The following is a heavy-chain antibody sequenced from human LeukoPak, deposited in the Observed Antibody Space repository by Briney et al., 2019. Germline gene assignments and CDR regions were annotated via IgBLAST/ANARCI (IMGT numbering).Heavy chain of an antibody. CDR2: ISWNSGSI. D-gene: IGHD2-15*01. Sequence: GGSLRLSCAASGFTFDDYAMHWVRQAPGKGLEWVSCISWNSGSIGYADSVKGRFTISRDNAKNSLYLQMNSLRAEDTALYYCAKASGFTVAHGWFDPWGQGTLVTVSS. CDR3: AKASGFTVAHGWFDP. CDR1: GFTFDDYA. J-gene: IGHJ5*02. V-gene: IGHV3-9*01.